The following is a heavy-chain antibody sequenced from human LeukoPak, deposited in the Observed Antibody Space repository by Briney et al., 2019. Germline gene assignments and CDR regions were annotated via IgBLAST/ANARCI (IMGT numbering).Heavy chain of an antibody. V-gene: IGHV4-4*02. D-gene: IGHD3-10*01. J-gene: IGHJ5*02. CDR3: AAVRGASPSWFDP. Sequence: PSETLSLTCAVSGDSISSSNWWSWVRQPPGKGLEWIGEIYHSGGTNYNPSLKSRVTISVDKSKNQFSLKLSSVTAADTAVYYCAAVRGASPSWFDPWGQGTLVTVSS. CDR1: GDSISSSNW. CDR2: IYHSGGT.